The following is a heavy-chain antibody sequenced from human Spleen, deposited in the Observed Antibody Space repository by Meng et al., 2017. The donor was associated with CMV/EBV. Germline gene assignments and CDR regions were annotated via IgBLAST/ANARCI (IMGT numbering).Heavy chain of an antibody. CDR1: GYPFNHNY. CDR2: INPNSGDT. CDR3: AREGRGSGASIDS. Sequence: CKTSGYPFNHNYIHWVRQAPGQGLEWMGWINPNSGDTYYKQTLHGGVTMTSDTSVSTAYLDLSRLRSDDTAVYYCAREGRGSGASIDSWGQGTLVTVSS. J-gene: IGHJ4*02. D-gene: IGHD3-10*01. V-gene: IGHV1-2*02.